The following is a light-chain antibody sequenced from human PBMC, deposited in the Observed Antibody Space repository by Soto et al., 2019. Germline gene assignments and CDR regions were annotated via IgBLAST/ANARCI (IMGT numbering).Light chain of an antibody. V-gene: IGLV2-14*01. Sequence: QSALTQPASVSGSPGQSITISCTGTSSDVGGYNYVSWYQQHPGKAPKLMIYDVSNRPSGVSNRFSGSKSGNTASLTISGLQAAAEADYYCSSYTSSSTVFGGGTKLTVL. CDR3: SSYTSSSTV. J-gene: IGLJ3*02. CDR1: SSDVGGYNY. CDR2: DVS.